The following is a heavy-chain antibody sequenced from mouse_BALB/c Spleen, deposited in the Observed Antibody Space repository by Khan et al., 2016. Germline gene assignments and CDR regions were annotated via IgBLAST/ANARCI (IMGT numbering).Heavy chain of an antibody. J-gene: IGHJ4*01. CDR2: IDPENGDT. CDR1: GFNITDYY. CDR3: TACDDNAMDY. V-gene: IGHV14-4*02. Sequence: VQLKQPGAELVRSGASVKLSCTASGFNITDYYMHWVKQRPEQGLEWIGWIDPENGDTEYAPKFQGKATMTADTSSNTAYLQLSSLTSADPAVYSWTACDDNAMDYWGQGTSVTVSS.